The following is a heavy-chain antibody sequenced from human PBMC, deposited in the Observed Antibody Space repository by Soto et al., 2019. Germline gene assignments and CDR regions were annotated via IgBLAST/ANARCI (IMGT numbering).Heavy chain of an antibody. D-gene: IGHD2-15*01. CDR2: ISYDGNNK. CDR3: ARAGCEGGGSYTLVGLRDSKDV. Sequence: QVQLVESGGGVVQPGRSLRLSCAASGFTFSSYALYWVRQAPGKWLEWVAVISYDGNNKYYAYSVKGRFTITRDNSKKLMYRKNKTLRAEDSASDFRARAGCEGGGSYTLVGLRDSKDVWGQGTTVTVSS. V-gene: IGHV3-30-3*01. J-gene: IGHJ6*02. CDR1: GFTFSSYA.